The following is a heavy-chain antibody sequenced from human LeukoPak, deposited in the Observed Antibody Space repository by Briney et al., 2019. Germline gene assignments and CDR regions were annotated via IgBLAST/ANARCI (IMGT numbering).Heavy chain of an antibody. CDR1: GYTFTSYG. Sequence: GASVKVSCKASGYTFTSYGISWVRQAPGQGLEWMGGISAYNGNTNYAQKLQGRVTMTTDTSTSTAYMELRSLRSDDTAVYYCARDWDSSGSTPFHYFDYWGQGTLVTVSS. D-gene: IGHD3-22*01. CDR3: ARDWDSSGSTPFHYFDY. V-gene: IGHV1-18*01. J-gene: IGHJ4*02. CDR2: ISAYNGNT.